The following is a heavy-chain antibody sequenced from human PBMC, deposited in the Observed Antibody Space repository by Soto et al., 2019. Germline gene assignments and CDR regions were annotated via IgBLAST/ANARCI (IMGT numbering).Heavy chain of an antibody. CDR2: IWYDGSNK. V-gene: IGHV3-33*08. J-gene: IGHJ6*02. D-gene: IGHD2-2*01. Sequence: PGGSLRLSCAASGFTFSSYAMHWFRQAPGKGLEWVAVIWYDGSNKYYADSVKGRFTISRDNSKNTLYLQMNSLRAEDTAVYYCARDLLVPAAPDRNYYYYGMDVWGQGTTVTVSS. CDR1: GFTFSSYA. CDR3: ARDLLVPAAPDRNYYYYGMDV.